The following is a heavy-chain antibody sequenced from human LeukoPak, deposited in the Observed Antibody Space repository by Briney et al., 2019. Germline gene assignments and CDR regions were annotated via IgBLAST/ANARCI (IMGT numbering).Heavy chain of an antibody. D-gene: IGHD3-10*01. CDR3: ARSGIGRAFDI. CDR2: ISNDGRNE. J-gene: IGHJ3*02. V-gene: IGHV3-30*03. Sequence: PGRSLRLSCAASGFSFTRYGMQWVRQAPGKGLDWLAVISNDGRNEYYADSVKGSFTVSRDNVKNMVYLDMNGLRGDDTAVYYCARSGIGRAFDIWGQGATVTVSS. CDR1: GFSFTRYG.